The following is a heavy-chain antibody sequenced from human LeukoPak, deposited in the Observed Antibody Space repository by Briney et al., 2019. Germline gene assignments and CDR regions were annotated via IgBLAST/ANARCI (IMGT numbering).Heavy chain of an antibody. J-gene: IGHJ4*02. V-gene: IGHV3-20*04. CDR3: ARQYCSGGSCYSYYFDY. CDR2: IFSNGDST. Sequence: PGGSLRLSCAASGFTFDDYGMSWVRQAPGKGLEWVSGIFSNGDSTGYADSVKGRFTISRDNAKNSLYLQMNSLRAEDTAVYYCARQYCSGGSCYSYYFDYWGQGTLVTVSS. CDR1: GFTFDDYG. D-gene: IGHD2-15*01.